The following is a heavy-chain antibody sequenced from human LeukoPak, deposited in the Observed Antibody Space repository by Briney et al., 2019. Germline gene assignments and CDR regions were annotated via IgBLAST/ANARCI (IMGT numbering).Heavy chain of an antibody. V-gene: IGHV3-48*03. CDR2: ISSSGTTI. CDR1: GSTVSSLK. Sequence: PGGSLRLSCEASGSTVSSLKMIWVHQAPGKGLEWVSYISSSGTTIYYAESVKGRFTISRDNAKNSLYLQMNSLRAEDTAVYYCARRYCSGGTYNHLDYWGQGTLVTVSS. CDR3: ARRYCSGGTYNHLDY. D-gene: IGHD2-15*01. J-gene: IGHJ4*02.